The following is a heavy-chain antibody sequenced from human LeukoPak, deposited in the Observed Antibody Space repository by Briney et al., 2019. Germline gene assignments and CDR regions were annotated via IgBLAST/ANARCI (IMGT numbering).Heavy chain of an antibody. Sequence: ASVKVSCNASGGTFTSYGISWVRQAPGQGLEWMGWISAYNGNTNYAQKLQGRVTMTTDTSTSTAYMELRSLRSDDTAVYYCAREAVLLWFGELLDPNWFDPWGQGTLVTVSS. CDR2: ISAYNGNT. J-gene: IGHJ5*02. CDR1: GGTFTSYG. V-gene: IGHV1-18*01. D-gene: IGHD3-10*01. CDR3: AREAVLLWFGELLDPNWFDP.